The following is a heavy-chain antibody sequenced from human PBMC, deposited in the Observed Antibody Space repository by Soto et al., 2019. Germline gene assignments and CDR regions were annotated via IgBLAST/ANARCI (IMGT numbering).Heavy chain of an antibody. Sequence: EVQLVESGGGLVKPGGSLRLSCVASGFSFSNAWMSWVRQAPGRGLEWIGRIKSKPGGGTIDYAAPVKGRFTISRDDSEKTLYLHMIGLKTEDTAVYYCATGINPIWGQGTTVTVSS. CDR3: ATGINPI. CDR2: IKSKPGGGTI. J-gene: IGHJ6*02. CDR1: GFSFSNAW. V-gene: IGHV3-15*01.